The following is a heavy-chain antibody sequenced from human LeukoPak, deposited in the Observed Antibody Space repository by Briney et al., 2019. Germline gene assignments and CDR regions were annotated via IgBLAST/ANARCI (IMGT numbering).Heavy chain of an antibody. D-gene: IGHD1-26*01. J-gene: IGHJ4*02. CDR3: ARDEWELLHYFDY. CDR2: INHSGST. Sequence: SETLSLTCAVYGGSFSGYYWSWIRQPPGKGLEWIGEINHSGSTNYNPSLKSRVTISVDTSKNQFSLKLSSVTAADTAVYYCARDEWELLHYFDYWGQGTLVTVSS. V-gene: IGHV4-34*01. CDR1: GGSFSGYY.